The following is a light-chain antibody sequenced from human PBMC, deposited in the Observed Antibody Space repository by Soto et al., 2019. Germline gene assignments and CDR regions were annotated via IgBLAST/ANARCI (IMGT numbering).Light chain of an antibody. CDR1: SSDVGGYNY. CDR3: SSYSGTNYHYV. V-gene: IGLV2-8*01. CDR2: EVS. Sequence: QSVLTQPPAASGSFGQSVTISCTGTSSDVGGYNYVSWYQQHPGKAPKLMIYEVSERPSGVPDRFSGSKSGNTASLTVSGPQSDDEADYYCSSYSGTNYHYVFGSGTKVPV. J-gene: IGLJ1*01.